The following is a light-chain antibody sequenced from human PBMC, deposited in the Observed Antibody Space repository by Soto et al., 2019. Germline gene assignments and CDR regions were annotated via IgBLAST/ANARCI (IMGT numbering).Light chain of an antibody. CDR1: SSDVGGYNY. V-gene: IGLV2-11*01. J-gene: IGLJ2*01. CDR3: CSYAGSYIWV. Sequence: QSALTQPRSVSGSPGQSVTISCTGTSSDVGGYNYVSWYQQHPGKVPKLMIYDVTKRPSGVPDRFSGSKSGNTASLTISGLQAEDEADYYRCSYAGSYIWVFGGGTKLTVL. CDR2: DVT.